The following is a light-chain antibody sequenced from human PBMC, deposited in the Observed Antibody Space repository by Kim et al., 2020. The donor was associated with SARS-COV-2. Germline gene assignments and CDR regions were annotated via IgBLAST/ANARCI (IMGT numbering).Light chain of an antibody. CDR1: QGVGSW. Sequence: AAVGDTVTITCRASQGVGSWLAWYQQKPGKAPNLLIYSASSLQSGVPSRFSGSGIGTDFTLTITSLQPEDFATYYCQQANTFPYTFGQGTKLEI. CDR2: SAS. J-gene: IGKJ2*01. CDR3: QQANTFPYT. V-gene: IGKV1-12*01.